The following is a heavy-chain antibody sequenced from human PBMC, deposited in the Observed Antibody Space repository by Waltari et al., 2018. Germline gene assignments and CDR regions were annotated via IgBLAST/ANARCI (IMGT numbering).Heavy chain of an antibody. CDR3: ARVDPYSNSYFDY. J-gene: IGHJ4*02. Sequence: QVQLQESGPGLVKPSETLSLTCTVSGYSISSGYYWGWIRQPPGKGLEWIGSIYHSGSTYYNPSLKSRVTISVYTSKNQFSLKLSSVTAADTAVYYCARVDPYSNSYFDYWGQGTLVTVSS. CDR2: IYHSGST. V-gene: IGHV4-38-2*02. D-gene: IGHD4-4*01. CDR1: GYSISSGYY.